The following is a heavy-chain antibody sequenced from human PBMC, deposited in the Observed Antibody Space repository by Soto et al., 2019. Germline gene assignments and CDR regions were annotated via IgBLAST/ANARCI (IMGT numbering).Heavy chain of an antibody. Sequence: SETLSLTCNVSDDSLSTYYWSWIRQPAGKGLEWIGRIYASGSTNYNPSLKGRVSMSVDTSKKQFSLKMVSVTAADTAMYYCARSAIPRGGWFRPWGQGVLVTVSS. CDR2: IYASGST. D-gene: IGHD2-15*01. V-gene: IGHV4-4*07. CDR1: DDSLSTYY. CDR3: ARSAIPRGGWFRP. J-gene: IGHJ5*02.